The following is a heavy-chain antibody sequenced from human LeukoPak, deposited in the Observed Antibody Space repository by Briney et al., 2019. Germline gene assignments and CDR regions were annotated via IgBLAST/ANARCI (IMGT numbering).Heavy chain of an antibody. CDR1: GGSISSGGYY. J-gene: IGHJ4*02. Sequence: SQTLSLTCTVSGGSISSGGYYWSWIRQHPGKGLEWIGYIYYSGSTYYNPSLKSRVTISVDTSKNQFSLKLSSVTAADTAVYYRARSPYYYDSSGYDYWGQGTLVTVSS. D-gene: IGHD3-22*01. V-gene: IGHV4-31*03. CDR2: IYYSGST. CDR3: ARSPYYYDSSGYDY.